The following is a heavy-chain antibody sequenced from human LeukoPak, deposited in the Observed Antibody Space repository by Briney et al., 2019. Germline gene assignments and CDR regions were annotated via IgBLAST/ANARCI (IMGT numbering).Heavy chain of an antibody. CDR2: MNPNSGNT. CDR3: ARSPRYYYYMDV. CDR1: GYTFTSYD. J-gene: IGHJ6*03. Sequence: ASVKVSCKASGYTFTSYDINWVRQATGQGLEWMGWMNPNSGNTGYAQKFQGRVTMTRNTSISTAYMELSSPRSEDTAVYYCARSPRYYYYMDVWGKGTTVTISS. V-gene: IGHV1-8*01.